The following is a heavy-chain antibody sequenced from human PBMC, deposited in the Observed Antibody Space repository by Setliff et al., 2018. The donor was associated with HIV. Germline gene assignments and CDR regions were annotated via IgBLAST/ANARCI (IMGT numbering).Heavy chain of an antibody. D-gene: IGHD6-19*01. J-gene: IGHJ4*02. CDR3: ARGRKKTLAVSGTRYFDF. CDR1: GGSFSGFY. CDR2: VTHSGTT. Sequence: SETLSLTCAVYGGSFSGFYWTFIRQPPGKGLEWIGEVTHSGTTTYDPSLKRRITISVDTSKNQFSLKLTSVTAADMGVYYCARGRKKTLAVSGTRYFDFWGQGTLVTVSS. V-gene: IGHV4-34*01.